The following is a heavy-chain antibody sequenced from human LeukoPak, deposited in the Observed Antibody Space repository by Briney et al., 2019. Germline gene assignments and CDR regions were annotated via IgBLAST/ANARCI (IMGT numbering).Heavy chain of an antibody. Sequence: SETLSLTCTVSGGSISGSTYYWGWVRQPPGKGLEWIGYIYYSGSTYYNPSLKSRVTISVDTSKNQFSLKLSSVTAADTAVYYCARGPPRFGFGELLSLGAFDIWGQGTMVTVSS. D-gene: IGHD3-10*01. V-gene: IGHV4-30-4*08. CDR3: ARGPPRFGFGELLSLGAFDI. J-gene: IGHJ3*02. CDR2: IYYSGST. CDR1: GGSISGSTYY.